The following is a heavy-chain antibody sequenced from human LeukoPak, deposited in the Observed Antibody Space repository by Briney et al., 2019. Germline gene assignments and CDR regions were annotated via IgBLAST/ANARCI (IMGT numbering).Heavy chain of an antibody. Sequence: GGSLRLSCTTSGFTVSDNYMSWVRQAPGKGLEWVSVIYSGGSTFYADSVKGRFTISRDSSKNTLYLQMNSLRGEDTAVYYCARDSDFDSSGYYPYYYYYYKMDVWGQGTTVTVSS. CDR1: GFTVSDNY. CDR3: ARDSDFDSSGYYPYYYYYYKMDV. J-gene: IGHJ6*02. V-gene: IGHV3-66*01. CDR2: IYSGGST. D-gene: IGHD3-22*01.